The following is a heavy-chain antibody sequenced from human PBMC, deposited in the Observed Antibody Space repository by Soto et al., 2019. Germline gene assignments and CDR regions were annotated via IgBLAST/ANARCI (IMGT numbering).Heavy chain of an antibody. V-gene: IGHV4-4*02. J-gene: IGHJ4*02. D-gene: IGHD1-7*01. CDR2: IYHSGST. CDR1: GGSISSSNW. Sequence: QVQLQESGPGLVKPSGTLSLTCAVSGGSISSSNWWSWVRQPPGKGLEWIGEIYHSGSTNYNPSLKSRVTISVDKSKNPFSLKLSSVTAADTAVYYCARVPKLKWNYRGGDRYFDYWGQGTLVTVSS. CDR3: ARVPKLKWNYRGGDRYFDY.